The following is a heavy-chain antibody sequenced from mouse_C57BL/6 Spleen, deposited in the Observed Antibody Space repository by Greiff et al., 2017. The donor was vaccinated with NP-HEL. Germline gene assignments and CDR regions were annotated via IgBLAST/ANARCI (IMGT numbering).Heavy chain of an antibody. CDR1: GFTFSSYA. J-gene: IGHJ2*01. D-gene: IGHD3-1*01. CDR3: ARDVGYYFDY. CDR2: ISDGGSYT. V-gene: IGHV5-4*01. Sequence: EVQLVESGGGLVKPGGSLKLSCAASGFTFSSYAMSWVRQTPEKRLEWVATISDGGSYTYYPDNVKGRFTISRDNAKNNLYLQMSHLKSEDTAMYYCARDVGYYFDYWGQGTTLTVSS.